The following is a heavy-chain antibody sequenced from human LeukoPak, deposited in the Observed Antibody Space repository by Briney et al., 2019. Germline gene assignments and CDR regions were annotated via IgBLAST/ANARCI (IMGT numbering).Heavy chain of an antibody. D-gene: IGHD5-24*01. J-gene: IGHJ4*02. CDR3: ARDSRWALFDS. V-gene: IGHV3-23*01. Sequence: GGSLRLSCAVSGFTFSSYDMSWVRQAPGKGLEWVSGIGGSGIRVYYADSVKGRFTISRDNSKNTVCLRLSSLTVEDTAVYYCARDSRWALFDSWGQGTLVTVSS. CDR1: GFTFSSYD. CDR2: IGGSGIRV.